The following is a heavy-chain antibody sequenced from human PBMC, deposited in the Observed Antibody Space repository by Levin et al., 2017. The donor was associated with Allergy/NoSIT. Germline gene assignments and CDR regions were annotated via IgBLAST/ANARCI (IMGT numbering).Heavy chain of an antibody. D-gene: IGHD6-13*01. CDR2: IHHTGST. CDR3: ARGTGSWYPWFDP. J-gene: IGHJ5*02. V-gene: IGHV4-38-2*01. Sequence: SQTLSLTCDVSGFSLRSGNYYWGWMRQPPGKGLEFIGTIHHTGSTYYSLAFQSRVNMSVDTSKNQFSLQLTSLSAADTAVYYCARGTGSWYPWFDPWGQGTLVTVSS. CDR1: GFSLRSGNY.